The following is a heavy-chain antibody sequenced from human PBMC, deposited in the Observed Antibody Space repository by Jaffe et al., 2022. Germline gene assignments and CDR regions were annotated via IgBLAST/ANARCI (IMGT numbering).Heavy chain of an antibody. D-gene: IGHD2-15*01. V-gene: IGHV3-30*02. CDR2: IRYDGSNK. CDR1: GFTFSSYG. J-gene: IGHJ5*02. CDR3: AKGGSHPGYCSGGSCYSARGLFDP. Sequence: QVQLVESGGGVVQPGGSLRLSCAASGFTFSSYGMHWVRQAPGKGLEWVAFIRYDGSNKYYADSVKGRFTISRDNSKNTLYLQMNSLRAEDTAVYYCAKGGSHPGYCSGGSCYSARGLFDPWGQGTLVTVSS.